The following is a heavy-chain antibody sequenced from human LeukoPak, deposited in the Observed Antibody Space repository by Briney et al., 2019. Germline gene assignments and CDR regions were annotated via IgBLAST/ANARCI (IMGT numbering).Heavy chain of an antibody. CDR1: GGSISSYY. Sequence: SETLSLTCTVSGGSISSYYWSWIRQPPGKGLEWIGSIYYSGSTYYNPSLKSRVTILVDTSKNQFSLKLSSVTAADTAVYYCAREGGDYGGNSQFWYFDLWGRGTLVTVSS. D-gene: IGHD4-23*01. J-gene: IGHJ2*01. CDR3: AREGGDYGGNSQFWYFDL. CDR2: IYYSGST. V-gene: IGHV4-39*07.